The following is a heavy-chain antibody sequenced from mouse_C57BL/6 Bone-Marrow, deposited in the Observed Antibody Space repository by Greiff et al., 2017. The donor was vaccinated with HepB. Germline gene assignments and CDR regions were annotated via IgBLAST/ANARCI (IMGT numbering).Heavy chain of an antibody. D-gene: IGHD2-4*01. Sequence: QVQLKQSGAELVRPGASVTLSCKASGYTFTDYEMHWVKQTPVHGLEWIGAIDPETGGNAYNQKFKGKAILTADKSSSTAYMELRSLTSEDSAVYYCTREGVYYDYDGYFDVWGTGTTVTVSS. CDR3: TREGVYYDYDGYFDV. V-gene: IGHV1-15*01. CDR2: IDPETGGN. J-gene: IGHJ1*03. CDR1: GYTFTDYE.